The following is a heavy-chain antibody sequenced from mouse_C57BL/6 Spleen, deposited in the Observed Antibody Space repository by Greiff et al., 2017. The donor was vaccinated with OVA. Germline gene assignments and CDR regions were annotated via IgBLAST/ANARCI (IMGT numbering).Heavy chain of an antibody. V-gene: IGHV1-76*01. CDR2: IYPGSGNT. Sequence: QVQLQQSGAELVRPGASVKLSCKASGYTFTDYYINWVKQRPGQGLEWIARIYPGSGNTDYNEKFKGKATLTAEKSSSTAYMQLSSLTSEDSAVYFCARGSWFAYWGQGTLVTVSA. CDR3: ARGSWFAY. CDR1: GYTFTDYY. J-gene: IGHJ3*01.